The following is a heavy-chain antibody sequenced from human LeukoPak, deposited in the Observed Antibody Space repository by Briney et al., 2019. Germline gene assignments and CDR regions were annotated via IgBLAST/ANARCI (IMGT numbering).Heavy chain of an antibody. V-gene: IGHV1-18*01. CDR3: ARAPYYDILTFYYMDV. J-gene: IGHJ6*03. CDR2: ISAYNGNT. CDR1: GYTFTSYG. D-gene: IGHD3-9*01. Sequence: GASVKVSCKASGYTFTSYGISWVRQAPGQGLEWMGWISAYNGNTNYAQKLQGRVTMTTDTSTSTAYMELSSLRSDDTAVYYCARAPYYDILTFYYMDVWGKGTTVTVS.